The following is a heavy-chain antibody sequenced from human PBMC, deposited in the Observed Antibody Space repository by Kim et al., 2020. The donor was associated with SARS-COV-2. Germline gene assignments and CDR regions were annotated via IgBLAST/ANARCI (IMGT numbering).Heavy chain of an antibody. CDR2: IKQDGSEK. J-gene: IGHJ6*02. CDR3: ARGGRRLLWFGEPRGGYYGMDV. Sequence: GGSLRLSCAASGFTFSSYWMSWVRQAPGKGLEWVANIKQDGSEKYYVDSVKGRFTISRDNAKNSLYLQMNSLRAEDTAVYYCARGGRRLLWFGEPRGGYYGMDVWGQGTTVTVSS. D-gene: IGHD3-10*01. V-gene: IGHV3-7*01. CDR1: GFTFSSYW.